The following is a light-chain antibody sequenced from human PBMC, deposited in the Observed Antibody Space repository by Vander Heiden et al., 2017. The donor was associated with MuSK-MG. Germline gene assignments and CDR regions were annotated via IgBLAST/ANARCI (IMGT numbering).Light chain of an antibody. Sequence: SYELTQPPSLSVSPGQTASITCSGEKLGEKYACWYQQKPGQSPVMVIYQDTKRPSGIPERFSGSNSGNTATLTISGTQAMDEADYYCQAWDGSTDVVFGGGTKLTVL. CDR3: QAWDGSTDVV. J-gene: IGLJ2*01. CDR2: QDT. CDR1: KLGEKY. V-gene: IGLV3-1*01.